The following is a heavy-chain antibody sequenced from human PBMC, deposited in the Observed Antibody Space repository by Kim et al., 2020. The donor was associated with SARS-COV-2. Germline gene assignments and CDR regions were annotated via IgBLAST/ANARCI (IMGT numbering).Heavy chain of an antibody. Sequence: PTDAQGFTGRFVFSLDTSVSTAYLQISSLKAEDTAVYYCARESTSHCIDSWGQGTLVTVSS. CDR3: ARESTSHCIDS. CDR2: P. J-gene: IGHJ4*02. D-gene: IGHD2-2*01. V-gene: IGHV7-4-1*02.